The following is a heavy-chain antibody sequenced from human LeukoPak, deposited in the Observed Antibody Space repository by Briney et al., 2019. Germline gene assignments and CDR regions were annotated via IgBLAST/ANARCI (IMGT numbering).Heavy chain of an antibody. CDR1: GFTFSSYA. Sequence: GGSLRLSCAASGFTFSSYAMSWVRQAPGKGLEWVSAISGSGGSTYYADSVKGRFTISRDNSKNTLYLQMNSLRAEDTAVYYCAKGYRSDSTMIVVDATPFDYWGQGTLITVSS. CDR2: ISGSGGST. CDR3: AKGYRSDSTMIVVDATPFDY. D-gene: IGHD3-22*01. V-gene: IGHV3-23*01. J-gene: IGHJ4*02.